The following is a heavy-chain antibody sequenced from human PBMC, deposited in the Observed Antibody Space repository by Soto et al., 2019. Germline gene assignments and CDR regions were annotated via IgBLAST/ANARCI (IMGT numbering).Heavy chain of an antibody. CDR2: IYYSGST. V-gene: IGHV4-61*01. CDR1: GDSVSSRSYY. CDR3: AKANTAMVTDYYYAMDV. J-gene: IGHJ6*02. Sequence: SETLSLTRPVPGDSVSSRSYYWSWIQQPPGKGLEWIGYIYYSGSTNYNPSLKSRVTISVDTSKNQFSLKLSSVTAEDTALYYCAKANTAMVTDYYYAMDVWGQGTTVTVS. D-gene: IGHD5-18*01.